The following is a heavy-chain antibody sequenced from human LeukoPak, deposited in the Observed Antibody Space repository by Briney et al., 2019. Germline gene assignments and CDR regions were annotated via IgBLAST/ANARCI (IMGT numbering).Heavy chain of an antibody. Sequence: SETLSLTCTVSGGSISSYYWSWIRQPPGKGLERIGYIYTSGSTNYNPSLKSRVTISVDTSKNQFSLKLSSVTAADTAVYYCAGHEYSSSSLDYWGQGTLVTVSS. CDR2: IYTSGST. D-gene: IGHD6-6*01. J-gene: IGHJ4*02. V-gene: IGHV4-4*09. CDR3: AGHEYSSSSLDY. CDR1: GGSISSYY.